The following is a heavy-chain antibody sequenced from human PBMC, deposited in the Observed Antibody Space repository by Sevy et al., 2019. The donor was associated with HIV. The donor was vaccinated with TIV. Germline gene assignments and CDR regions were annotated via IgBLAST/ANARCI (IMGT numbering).Heavy chain of an antibody. CDR2: FDPEDGET. Sequence: ASVKVSCKVSGYTLTELSMHWVRQAPGKGLEWTGGFDPEDGETIYAQKFQGRVTMTEDTSTDTAYMELSSLRSEDTAVYYCATGTKWELPLFETWGGQGTLVTVSS. V-gene: IGHV1-24*01. CDR1: GYTLTELS. J-gene: IGHJ4*02. D-gene: IGHD1-26*01. CDR3: ATGTKWELPLFETW.